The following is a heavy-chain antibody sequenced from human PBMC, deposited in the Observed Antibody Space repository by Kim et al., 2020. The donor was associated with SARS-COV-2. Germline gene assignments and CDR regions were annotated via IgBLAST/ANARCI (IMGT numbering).Heavy chain of an antibody. CDR3: ARARPLYGDYAH. Sequence: GGSLRLSCAASGFTFSSYSMNWVRQAPGKGLEWVSSISSSSSYIYYADSVKGRFTISRDNAKNSLYLQMNSLRAEDTAVYYCARARPLYGDYAHWGQGTLVTVSS. CDR1: GFTFSSYS. D-gene: IGHD4-17*01. CDR2: ISSSSSYI. V-gene: IGHV3-21*01. J-gene: IGHJ4*02.